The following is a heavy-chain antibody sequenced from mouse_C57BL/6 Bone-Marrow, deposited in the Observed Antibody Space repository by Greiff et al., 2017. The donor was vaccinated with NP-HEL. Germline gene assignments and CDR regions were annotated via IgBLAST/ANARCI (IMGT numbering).Heavy chain of an antibody. CDR3: ARIRRGFAY. CDR1: GYAFSSSW. J-gene: IGHJ3*01. CDR2: ICPGGGDT. V-gene: IGHV1-82*01. Sequence: VQLHQSGPGLVKPGASVKLSCKASGYAFSSSWMNWVKQRPGKGLEWIGRICPGGGDTNYNGKFTGQATLTVDKSYSTAYMQLSSLTSEDSAVYSCARIRRGFAYWGQGTLVTVSA. D-gene: IGHD2-12*01.